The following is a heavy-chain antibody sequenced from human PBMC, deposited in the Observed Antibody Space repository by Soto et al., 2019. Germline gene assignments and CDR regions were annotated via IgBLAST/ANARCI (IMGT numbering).Heavy chain of an antibody. D-gene: IGHD6-13*01. J-gene: IGHJ6*02. V-gene: IGHV3-53*01. Sequence: LRLSCAASGFTVSSNYMSWVRQAPGKGLEWVSVIYSGGSTYYADSVKGRFTISRDNSKNTLYLQMNSLRAEDTAVYYCARDMRQQLVWYKNYYYYGMDVWGQGTTVTV. CDR1: GFTVSSNY. CDR3: ARDMRQQLVWYKNYYYYGMDV. CDR2: IYSGGST.